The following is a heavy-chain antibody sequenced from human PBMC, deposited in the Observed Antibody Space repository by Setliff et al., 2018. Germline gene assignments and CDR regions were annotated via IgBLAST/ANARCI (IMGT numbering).Heavy chain of an antibody. CDR2: ICYTGTST. CDR1: GNSINSGGVC. Sequence: SETLSLTCTVSGNSINSGGVCWTWIRQPPGRDLEWIGYICYTGTSTYYNPSVESRLSISVDRSMNQFSLRLNSVTAADTAVYYCARARSNSGWYGFFDYWGQGALVTVSS. V-gene: IGHV4-30-4*08. D-gene: IGHD6-19*01. CDR3: ARARSNSGWYGFFDY. J-gene: IGHJ4*02.